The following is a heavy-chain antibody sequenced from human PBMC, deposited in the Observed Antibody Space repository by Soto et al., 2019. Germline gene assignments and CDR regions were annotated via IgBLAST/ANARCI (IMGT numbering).Heavy chain of an antibody. D-gene: IGHD2-15*01. V-gene: IGHV4-31*03. CDR3: AREAVREGHWFDP. Sequence: QVQLQESGRGLVKPSQTLSLTCTVSGGSISSGGYYWSWIRQHPGKGLEWIGYIYYSGSTYYNPSLKSRVTISVDTSKNQFSLKLSSVTAADTAVYYCAREAVREGHWFDPWGQGTLVTVSS. J-gene: IGHJ5*02. CDR2: IYYSGST. CDR1: GGSISSGGYY.